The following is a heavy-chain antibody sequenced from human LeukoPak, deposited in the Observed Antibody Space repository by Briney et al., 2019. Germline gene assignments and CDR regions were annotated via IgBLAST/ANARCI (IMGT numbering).Heavy chain of an antibody. Sequence: SETLSLTCAVYGGSFSGYYWSWIRQPPGKGLEWIGEINHSGSTNYNPSLKSRVTISVDMSKNQFSLKLSSVTAADTAVYYCARDRVYDFWSGYPNWFDPWGQGTLVTVSS. D-gene: IGHD3-3*01. CDR3: ARDRVYDFWSGYPNWFDP. V-gene: IGHV4-34*01. J-gene: IGHJ5*02. CDR2: INHSGST. CDR1: GGSFSGYY.